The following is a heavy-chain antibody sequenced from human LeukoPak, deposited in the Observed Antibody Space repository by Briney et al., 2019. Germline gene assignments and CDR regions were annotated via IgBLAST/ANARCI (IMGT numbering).Heavy chain of an antibody. Sequence: GGSLRLSCAASGFTFISYWMHWVPQAPGKGLVWVSRINSDGSTTSYAASVKGRFTISRDTAKNTLYLQMNSLRAEDTAVYYCARGHHYYDSSAYYYWGQGTLVTVSS. CDR3: ARGHHYYDSSAYYY. D-gene: IGHD3-22*01. CDR1: GFTFISYW. CDR2: INSDGSTT. V-gene: IGHV3-74*01. J-gene: IGHJ4*02.